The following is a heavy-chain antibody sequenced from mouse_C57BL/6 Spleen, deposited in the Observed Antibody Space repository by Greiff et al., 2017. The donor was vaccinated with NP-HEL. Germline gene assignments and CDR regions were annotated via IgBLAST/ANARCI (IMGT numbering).Heavy chain of an antibody. CDR2: ISDGGSYT. CDR3: ARDGSSSSFFYYFDY. V-gene: IGHV5-4*01. CDR1: GFTFSSYA. J-gene: IGHJ2*01. Sequence: EVHLVESGGGLVKPGGSLKLSCAASGFTFSSYAMSWVRQTPEKRLEWVATISDGGSYTYYPDNVKGRFTISRDNAKNNLYLQMSHLKSEDTAMYYCARDGSSSSFFYYFDYWGQGTTLTVSS. D-gene: IGHD1-1*01.